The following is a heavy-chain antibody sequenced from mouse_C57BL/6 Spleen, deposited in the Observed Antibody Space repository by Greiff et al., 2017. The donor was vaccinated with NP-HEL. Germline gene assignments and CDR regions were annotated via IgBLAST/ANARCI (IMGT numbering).Heavy chain of an antibody. CDR1: GYTFTEYT. D-gene: IGHD1-1*01. J-gene: IGHJ3*01. CDR2: FYPGSGSI. Sequence: QVQLKQSGAELVKPGASVKLSCKASGYTFTEYTIHWVKQRSGQGLEWIGWFYPGSGSIKYNEKFKDKVTLTADKSSSTVYMELSRLTSEDSAVYFCARHGDLITTVVAPGFAYGGQGTLVTVSA. V-gene: IGHV1-62-2*01. CDR3: ARHGDLITTVVAPGFAY.